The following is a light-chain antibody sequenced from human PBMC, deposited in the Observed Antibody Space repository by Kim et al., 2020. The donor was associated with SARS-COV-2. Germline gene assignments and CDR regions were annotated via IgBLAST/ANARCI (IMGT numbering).Light chain of an antibody. J-gene: IGLJ1*01. V-gene: IGLV3-1*01. CDR1: KLGDKY. Sequence: SYELTQPPSVSVSPGQTASITCSGDKLGDKYACWYQQKPGQSPVLVIYQDSKRPSGIPERFSGSNSGNTATLTISGTQAMDEADYDCQAWDSSTEVFGTGTKVTV. CDR3: QAWDSSTEV. CDR2: QDS.